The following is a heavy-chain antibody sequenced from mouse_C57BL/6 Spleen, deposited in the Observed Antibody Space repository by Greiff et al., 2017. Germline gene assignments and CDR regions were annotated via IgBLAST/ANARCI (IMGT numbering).Heavy chain of an antibody. D-gene: IGHD1-1*01. Sequence: VKLQESGAELVRPGASVTLSCKASGYTFTDYEMHWVKQTPVHGLEWIGAIDPETGGTAYNQKFKGKAILTADKSSSTAYMELRSLTSEDSAVYYCTRSLHYGSSYEDAMDYWGQGTSVTVSS. CDR1: GYTFTDYE. V-gene: IGHV1-15*01. CDR3: TRSLHYGSSYEDAMDY. CDR2: IDPETGGT. J-gene: IGHJ4*01.